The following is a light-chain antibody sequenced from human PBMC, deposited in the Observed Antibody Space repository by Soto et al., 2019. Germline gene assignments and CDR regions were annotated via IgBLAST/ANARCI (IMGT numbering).Light chain of an antibody. V-gene: IGKV3-20*01. CDR1: QSVRSNH. CDR2: DAS. J-gene: IGKJ2*01. Sequence: EIVLTQSPGTLSLSPRERATLSCRASQSVRSNHLAWYQQKPGQAPRLLIYDASSRATGIPDRFSGSGSGTDFTLTISRLEPEYFAVYYCQQYGSSPRTFGRGTKLEI. CDR3: QQYGSSPRT.